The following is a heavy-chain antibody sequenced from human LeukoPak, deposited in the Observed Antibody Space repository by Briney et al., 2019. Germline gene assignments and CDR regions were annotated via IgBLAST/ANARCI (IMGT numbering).Heavy chain of an antibody. CDR1: GGSISSGGYY. Sequence: RSSETLSLTCTVSGGSISSGGYYWGWIRQPPGKGLEWIGSIYYSGSTYYNPSLKSRVTISVDTSKNQFSLKLSSVTAADTAVYYCAGDRAWFAEAGGWFDPWGQGTLVTVSS. J-gene: IGHJ5*02. CDR2: IYYSGST. D-gene: IGHD3-10*01. V-gene: IGHV4-39*07. CDR3: AGDRAWFAEAGGWFDP.